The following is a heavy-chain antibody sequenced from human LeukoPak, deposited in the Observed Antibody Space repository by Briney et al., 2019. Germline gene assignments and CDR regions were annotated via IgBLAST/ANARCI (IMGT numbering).Heavy chain of an antibody. CDR1: GFTFSSYA. CDR3: ATQWELLRKRFDY. J-gene: IGHJ4*02. Sequence: GGSLRLSCAASGFTFSSYAMSWVRQAPGKGLEWVAVISYDGSNKYYADSVKGRFTISRDNSKNTLYLQMNSLRAEDTAVYYCATQWELLRKRFDYWGQGTLVTVSS. D-gene: IGHD1-26*01. V-gene: IGHV3-30-3*01. CDR2: ISYDGSNK.